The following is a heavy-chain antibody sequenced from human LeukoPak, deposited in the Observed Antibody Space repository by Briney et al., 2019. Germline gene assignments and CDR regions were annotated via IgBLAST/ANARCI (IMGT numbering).Heavy chain of an antibody. CDR2: IYPNGNT. CDR3: ARRGHGYGSPFDY. V-gene: IGHV3-66*04. J-gene: IGHJ4*02. CDR1: GFTVSSNY. Sequence: GGSLRLSCAASGFTVSSNYMNWVRQAPGKGLEWVSMIYPNGNTFYTDSVKGRFTISRDNSKNTLDLQMSSLRAEDTAIYYCARRGHGYGSPFDYWGQGTLVTVSS. D-gene: IGHD5-18*01.